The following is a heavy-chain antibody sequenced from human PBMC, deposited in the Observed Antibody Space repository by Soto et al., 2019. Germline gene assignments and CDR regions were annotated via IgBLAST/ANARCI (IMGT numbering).Heavy chain of an antibody. J-gene: IGHJ4*02. D-gene: IGHD1-26*01. CDR3: AGDGDSSGSPFDY. V-gene: IGHV1-69*05. CDR2: IIPIFGPA. CDR1: GGTFSSYA. Sequence: ASVKVSCKASGGTFSSYAISWVRQAPGQGLEWMGGIIPIFGPANYAQKFQGRVTITTDESTSTAYMELSGLRSEDTAVYYCAGDGDSSGSPFDYWGQGTLVTVSS.